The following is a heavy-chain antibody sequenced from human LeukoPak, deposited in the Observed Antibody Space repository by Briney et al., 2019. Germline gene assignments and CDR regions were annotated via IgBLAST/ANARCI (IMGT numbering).Heavy chain of an antibody. V-gene: IGHV4-39*02. J-gene: IGHJ4*02. CDR1: GGSVNSSSYH. D-gene: IGHD5-12*01. CDR2: ISGNT. CDR3: TRDGDYSGYDSLDY. Sequence: SETLSLTCTVSGGSVNSSSYHWGWIRQPPGKGLEWIGSISGNTYYNPSLKSRVTISLDTSKNQFSLKLTSATPADTAMYYCTRDGDYSGYDSLDYWGQGTLVTVSS.